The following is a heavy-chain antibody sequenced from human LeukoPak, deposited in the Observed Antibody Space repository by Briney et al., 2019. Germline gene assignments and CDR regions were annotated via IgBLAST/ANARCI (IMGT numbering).Heavy chain of an antibody. J-gene: IGHJ4*02. V-gene: IGHV3-23*01. Sequence: GGSLRLSWTASGFTFSTYAMSWVRQAPGEGLEWVSGISGSGGSTYYADSVKGRFTISRDNSKNTLYLQMNSLRAEDTAVYYCAKVGGYCSSTSCSDYWGQGTLVTVSS. CDR2: ISGSGGST. D-gene: IGHD2-2*01. CDR1: GFTFSTYA. CDR3: AKVGGYCSSTSCSDY.